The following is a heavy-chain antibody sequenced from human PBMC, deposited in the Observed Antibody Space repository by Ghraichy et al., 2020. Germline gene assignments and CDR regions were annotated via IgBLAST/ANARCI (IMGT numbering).Heavy chain of an antibody. D-gene: IGHD2-2*01. CDR1: GFTFSTYA. CDR2: ISGVSGST. Sequence: GGSLRLSCAASGFTFSTYAMSWVRQAPGKGLEWVSAISGVSGSTYYADSVKGRFTISKDNSKNTLYLQMNSLRAEDTAVYYCAKGVSSTSCYGLCYYYAMDVWGQGTTVTISS. V-gene: IGHV3-23*01. J-gene: IGHJ6*02. CDR3: AKGVSSTSCYGLCYYYAMDV.